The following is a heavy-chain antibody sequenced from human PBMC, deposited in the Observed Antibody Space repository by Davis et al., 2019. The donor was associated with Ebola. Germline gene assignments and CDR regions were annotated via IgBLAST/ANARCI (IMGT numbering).Heavy chain of an antibody. CDR2: IYYSGST. J-gene: IGHJ4*02. V-gene: IGHV4-59*01. CDR1: GGSISSYY. CDR3: ARAGYFDSSPLWY. Sequence: MPGGSLRLSCTVSGGSISSYYLSWIRQPPGKGLEWIGYIYYSGSTSCNLSLKSRVTISVDTSKNQFSLKLSSVTAADTAVYYCARAGYFDSSPLWYWGQGTPVTVSS. D-gene: IGHD3-22*01.